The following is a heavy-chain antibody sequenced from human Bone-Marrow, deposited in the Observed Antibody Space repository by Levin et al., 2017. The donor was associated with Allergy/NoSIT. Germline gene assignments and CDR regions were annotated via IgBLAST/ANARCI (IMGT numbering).Heavy chain of an antibody. Sequence: SETLSLTGTVSGDSIGSRSYYWGWIRQPPGKGLEWIGSIYYSGSTYYNPSLKSRVTISVDTSKNQFSLTLTSVTAADTAVYDCVRRFAARRIWDFDYWGQGTLVTVSS. CDR1: GDSIGSRSYY. V-gene: IGHV4-39*01. CDR3: VRRFAARRIWDFDY. J-gene: IGHJ4*02. D-gene: IGHD6-25*01. CDR2: IYYSGST.